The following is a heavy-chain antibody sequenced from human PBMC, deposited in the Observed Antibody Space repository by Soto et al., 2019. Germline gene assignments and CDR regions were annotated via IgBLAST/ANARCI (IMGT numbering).Heavy chain of an antibody. J-gene: IGHJ4*02. CDR2: VRSETYGGST. CDR3: TRGRGTSGWYADY. CDR1: GFVFGDYA. V-gene: IGHV3-49*04. Sequence: GGSLRLSCSASGFVFGDYAVTWVRQAPGKGLEWVGVVRSETYGGSTGYAASVKGRFRISRDDSESIAYLQMTGLKTEDTAVYYCTRGRGTSGWYADYWGKGILVTVSS. D-gene: IGHD6-13*01.